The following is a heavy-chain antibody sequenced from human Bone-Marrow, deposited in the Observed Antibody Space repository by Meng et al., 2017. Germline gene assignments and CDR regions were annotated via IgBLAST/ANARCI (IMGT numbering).Heavy chain of an antibody. D-gene: IGHD5-24*01. CDR3: ARDSPLDGYSLLDY. V-gene: IGHV7-4-1*02. J-gene: IGHJ4*02. CDR2: IDPNTGNP. CDR1: GYTFTSYA. Sequence: QVQLVQSGSELKQPGALVKVSCRPSGYTFTSYATNWVRQAPGQGPDWMGGIDPNTGNPTYDQGFTGRFVFSLDTSVSTAYLQINSLRADDTAVYYCARDSPLDGYSLLDYWGQGTLVTVSS.